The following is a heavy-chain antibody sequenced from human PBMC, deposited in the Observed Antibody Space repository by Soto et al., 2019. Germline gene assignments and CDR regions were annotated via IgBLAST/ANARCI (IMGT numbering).Heavy chain of an antibody. D-gene: IGHD2-2*01. CDR2: IKQDGSEK. CDR1: GFTFSSYW. J-gene: IGHJ6*03. CDR3: ARDNVVPAAMLGYYYMDV. V-gene: IGHV3-7*01. Sequence: GGSLRLSCAASGFTFSSYWMSWVRQAPGKGLEWVANIKQDGSEKYYVDSVKGRFTISRDNAKNSLYLQMNSLRAEDTAVYYCARDNVVPAAMLGYYYMDVWGKGTTVTVSS.